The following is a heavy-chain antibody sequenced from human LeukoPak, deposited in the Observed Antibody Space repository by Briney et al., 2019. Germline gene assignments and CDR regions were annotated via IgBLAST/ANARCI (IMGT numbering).Heavy chain of an antibody. J-gene: IGHJ4*02. CDR3: AKDLVLTAAGMERRDY. D-gene: IGHD6-13*01. Sequence: PGGSLRLSCAAPGFTFISYAMSWVRQAPGKGLEWVSAISGSGGSTYYADSVKGRFTISTDNSKNTLYLQMNSLRAEDTAVYYCAKDLVLTAAGMERRDYWGQGTLVTVSS. CDR2: ISGSGGST. CDR1: GFTFISYA. V-gene: IGHV3-23*01.